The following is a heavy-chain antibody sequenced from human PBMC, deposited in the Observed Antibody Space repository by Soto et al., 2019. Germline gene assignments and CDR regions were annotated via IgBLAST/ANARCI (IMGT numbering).Heavy chain of an antibody. J-gene: IGHJ6*02. V-gene: IGHV4-31*03. D-gene: IGHD6-13*01. CDR2: IYYSGST. CDR3: ARDQVAYSCSWYRGYYGMDV. Sequence: PSETLSLTCTVSGGSISSGGYYWSWIRQHPGKGLEWIGYIYYSGSTYYNPSLKSRVTISVDTSKNQFSLKLSSVTAADTAVYYCARDQVAYSCSWYRGYYGMDVWGQGTTVTVSS. CDR1: GGSISSGGYY.